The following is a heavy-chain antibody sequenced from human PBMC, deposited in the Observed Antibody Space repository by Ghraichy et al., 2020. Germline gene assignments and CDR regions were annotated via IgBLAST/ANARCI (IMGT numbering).Heavy chain of an antibody. CDR3: ARRDSSGYSAEY. CDR2: IYYSGST. Sequence: SETLSLTFTVSGGSISSSSYYWGWIRQPPGKGLEWIGTIYYSGSTYYNPSLKSRVIISVDTSKNQFSLKLSSVTAADTAVYYCARRDSSGYSAEYWGQGTLVTVSS. V-gene: IGHV4-39*01. CDR1: GGSISSSSYY. D-gene: IGHD3-22*01. J-gene: IGHJ4*02.